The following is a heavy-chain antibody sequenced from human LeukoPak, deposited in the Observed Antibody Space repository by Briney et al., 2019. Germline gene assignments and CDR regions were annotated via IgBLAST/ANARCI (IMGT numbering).Heavy chain of an antibody. CDR2: ISSSGSTI. Sequence: PEGSLRLSCAASGFTFSDYYMSWIRQAPGKGLEWVSYISSSGSTIYYADSVKGRFTISRDNAKNSLYLQMNSLRAEDTAVYYCARGRYSSNFYYYYYMDVWGKGTTVTVSS. J-gene: IGHJ6*03. D-gene: IGHD6-13*01. CDR1: GFTFSDYY. CDR3: ARGRYSSNFYYYYYMDV. V-gene: IGHV3-11*01.